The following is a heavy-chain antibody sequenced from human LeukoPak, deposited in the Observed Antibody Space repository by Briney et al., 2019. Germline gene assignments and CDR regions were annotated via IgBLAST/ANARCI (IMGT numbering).Heavy chain of an antibody. Sequence: PGGSLRLSCAASGFTFSSYGMHWVRQAPGKGLEWVAFIRYDGSNKYYADSVKGRFTISRDNSKNTLYLQMNSLRAEDTAVYYCARSSGYYHDAFDIWGQGTMVTVSS. CDR2: IRYDGSNK. J-gene: IGHJ3*02. V-gene: IGHV3-30*02. D-gene: IGHD3-22*01. CDR3: ARSSGYYHDAFDI. CDR1: GFTFSSYG.